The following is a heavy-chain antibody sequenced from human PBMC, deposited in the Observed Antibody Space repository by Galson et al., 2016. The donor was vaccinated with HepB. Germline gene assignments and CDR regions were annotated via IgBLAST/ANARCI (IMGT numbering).Heavy chain of an antibody. CDR3: ARDRGYSGWSDFDY. Sequence: SLRLSCAASAFTFRSFWMSWVRQAPGKGLXXVAXXXQXXXEKYYMDSVKGRFTISRDXDKNSLYXEMNSLXADXTAVYYCARDRGYSGWSDFDYWGQGTLVTVSS. V-gene: IGHV3-7*03. J-gene: IGHJ4*02. CDR1: AFTFRSFW. CDR2: XXQXXXEK. D-gene: IGHD6-19*01.